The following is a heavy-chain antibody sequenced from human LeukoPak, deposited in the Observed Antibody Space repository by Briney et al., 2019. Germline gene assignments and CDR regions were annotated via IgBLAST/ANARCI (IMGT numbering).Heavy chain of an antibody. Sequence: ASVKVSCKAPGNTFAGHNIHWMRQAPGQGLELMGWINPDRGGTDYARQFQGRVTMTSDTSIRAAYMELSSLVSEGSAVYFCAISIQAAAIPAFDYWGQGTLVTVSS. J-gene: IGHJ4*02. D-gene: IGHD6-25*01. V-gene: IGHV1-2*02. CDR1: GNTFAGHN. CDR3: AISIQAAAIPAFDY. CDR2: INPDRGGT.